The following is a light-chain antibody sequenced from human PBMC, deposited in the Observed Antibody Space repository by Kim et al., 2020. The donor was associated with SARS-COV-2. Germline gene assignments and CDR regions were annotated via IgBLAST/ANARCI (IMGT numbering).Light chain of an antibody. V-gene: IGLV4-69*02. J-gene: IGLJ2*01. CDR2: LNTDGTH. Sequence: QLVLTQSPSASASLGASVKLTCTLNSGHSSSAIAWLQQQPEKGPRYLMKLNTDGTHSKGDGIPDRFSGSSSGAERYLTISSLQSEDEADYYCHTWGSGLLVSGGGTKLTVL. CDR1: SGHSSSA. CDR3: HTWGSGLLV.